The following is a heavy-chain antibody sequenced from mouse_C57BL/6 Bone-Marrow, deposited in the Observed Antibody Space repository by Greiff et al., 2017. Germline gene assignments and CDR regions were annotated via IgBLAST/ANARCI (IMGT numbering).Heavy chain of an antibody. CDR1: GFTFSDYY. D-gene: IGHD2-4*01. CDR2: ISNGGGST. Sequence: EVMLVESGGGLVQPGGSLKLSCAASGFTFSDYYMYWVRQTPEKRLEWVAYISNGGGSTYYPDTVKGRFTISRDNAKNTLYLQMSRLKSEDTAMYYCARDDYDRGYYAMDYWGQGTSVTVSS. J-gene: IGHJ4*01. CDR3: ARDDYDRGYYAMDY. V-gene: IGHV5-12*01.